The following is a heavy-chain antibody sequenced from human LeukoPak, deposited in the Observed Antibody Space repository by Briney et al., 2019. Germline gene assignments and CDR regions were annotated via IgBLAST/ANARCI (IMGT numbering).Heavy chain of an antibody. J-gene: IGHJ6*03. CDR2: IGTAGDT. Sequence: PGGSLRLSCAASGFTFSSYDMHWVRQATGKGLEWVSAIGTAGDTYYPGSVKGRFTISRENAKNSLYLQMNSLRAEDTAVYYCAREGYSNYGPYYYYYMDVWGKGTTVTVSS. CDR1: GFTFSSYD. CDR3: AREGYSNYGPYYYYYMDV. V-gene: IGHV3-13*01. D-gene: IGHD4-11*01.